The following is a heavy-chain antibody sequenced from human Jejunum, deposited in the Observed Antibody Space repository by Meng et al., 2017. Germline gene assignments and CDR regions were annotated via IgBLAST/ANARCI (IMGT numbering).Heavy chain of an antibody. CDR1: GGHFSGFF. CDR2: INHSGGT. D-gene: IGHD3-22*01. CDR3: ARGRDYSDTSGAQYFQH. Sequence: QVREGGEGMLTTWGALSPTCAVYGGHFSGFFWNWMGQIPGKGLAWIGEINHSGGTTFNPCLRSRVTMSVDMSNNQFSLKLNFVTAADTAVYYCARGRDYSDTSGAQYFQHWGQGSLVTVSS. V-gene: IGHV4-34*01. J-gene: IGHJ1*01.